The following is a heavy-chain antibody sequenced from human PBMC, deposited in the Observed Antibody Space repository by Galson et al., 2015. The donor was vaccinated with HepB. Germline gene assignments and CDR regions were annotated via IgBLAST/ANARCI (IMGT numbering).Heavy chain of an antibody. V-gene: IGHV1-3*01. CDR1: GYTFTSYA. Sequence: SVKVSCKASGYTFTSYAMHWVRQAPGQRLEWMGWINAGNGNTKYSQKFQGRVTITRDTSASTAYMELSSLRSEDTAVYYCARVAITMVRGVITPESYFDYWGQGTLVTVSS. D-gene: IGHD3-10*01. CDR2: INAGNGNT. J-gene: IGHJ4*02. CDR3: ARVAITMVRGVITPESYFDY.